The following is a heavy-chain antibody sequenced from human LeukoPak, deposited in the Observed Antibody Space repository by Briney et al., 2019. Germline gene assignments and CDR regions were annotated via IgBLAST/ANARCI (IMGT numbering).Heavy chain of an antibody. D-gene: IGHD2-2*02. CDR2: IYYSGST. V-gene: IGHV4-39*01. Sequence: PSETLSLTCTVSGGSISSSSYYWGWIRQPPGKGLEWIGSIYYSGSTYYNPSLKSRVTISVDTSKNQFSLKLSSVTAADTAVYFCARGIYCSSSGCYIFAFDIWGQGTMVTVSS. CDR1: GGSISSSSYY. J-gene: IGHJ3*02. CDR3: ARGIYCSSSGCYIFAFDI.